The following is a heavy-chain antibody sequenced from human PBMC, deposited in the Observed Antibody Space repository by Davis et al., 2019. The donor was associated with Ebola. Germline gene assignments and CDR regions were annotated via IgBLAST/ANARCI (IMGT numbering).Heavy chain of an antibody. Sequence: ASVKVSCKASGYTFTSYGISWVRQAPGQGLEWMGWISAYNGNTNYAQKLQGRVTMTTDTSTSTAYMELRSLRSDDTAVYYCARIRITMVQGVIGSDYWGQGTLVTVSS. CDR2: ISAYNGNT. D-gene: IGHD3-10*01. CDR3: ARIRITMVQGVIGSDY. CDR1: GYTFTSYG. J-gene: IGHJ4*02. V-gene: IGHV1-18*01.